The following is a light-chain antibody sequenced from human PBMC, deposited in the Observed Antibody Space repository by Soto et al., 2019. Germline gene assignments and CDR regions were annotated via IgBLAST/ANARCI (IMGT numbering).Light chain of an antibody. J-gene: IGLJ1*01. Sequence: QSVLTQPRSVSGAPGQSVTISCTGTSSDVGTYNYVSWYQQHPGRAPKLIIYDVTKRPSGVPDRFSGSKSGNTASLTISGLQAEDEADYHCCSYAGTYTSYVFGTGTKVTVL. CDR2: DVT. CDR3: CSYAGTYTSYV. CDR1: SSDVGTYNY. V-gene: IGLV2-11*01.